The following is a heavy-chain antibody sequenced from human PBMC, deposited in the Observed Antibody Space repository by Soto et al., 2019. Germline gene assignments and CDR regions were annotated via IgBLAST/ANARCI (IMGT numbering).Heavy chain of an antibody. Sequence: QVQLVQSGAEVKKPGASVKVSCKASGGTFSSYAISWVRHAPGQGLEWMGGIIPILGTKNHAHKVQGRVTITAEESTGTGYMELSSLRSYDWAVYYCARSTFYDILTGYYVYWGQGTLVTVSS. CDR3: ARSTFYDILTGYYVY. CDR2: IIPILGTK. V-gene: IGHV1-69*01. J-gene: IGHJ4*02. D-gene: IGHD3-9*01. CDR1: GGTFSSYA.